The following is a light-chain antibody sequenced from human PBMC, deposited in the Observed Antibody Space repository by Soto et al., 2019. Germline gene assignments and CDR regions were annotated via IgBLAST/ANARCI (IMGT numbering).Light chain of an antibody. Sequence: QSVLTQPASVSGSPGQSITISCTGTNSDVGAYNYVSWYQQHPGKAPKLIIYEVNNRPSGVSHRFSGSKSGNTASLTISGLQADDEAHYYCASYTITSTRVFGGGTKLTVL. J-gene: IGLJ3*02. CDR3: ASYTITSTRV. CDR1: NSDVGAYNY. CDR2: EVN. V-gene: IGLV2-14*01.